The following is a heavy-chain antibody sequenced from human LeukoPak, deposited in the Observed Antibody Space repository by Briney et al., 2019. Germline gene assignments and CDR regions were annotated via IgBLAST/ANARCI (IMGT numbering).Heavy chain of an antibody. D-gene: IGHD2-15*01. Sequence: GGSLRLSCAASGFTLSSYGMSWVRQAPGKGLEWVSAISGSGGSTYYADSVKGRFTISRDNSKNTLYLQMNSLRAEDTAVYYCAKDKGLGVGRVVGFDYWGQGTLVTVSS. V-gene: IGHV3-23*01. CDR3: AKDKGLGVGRVVGFDY. CDR1: GFTLSSYG. CDR2: ISGSGGST. J-gene: IGHJ4*02.